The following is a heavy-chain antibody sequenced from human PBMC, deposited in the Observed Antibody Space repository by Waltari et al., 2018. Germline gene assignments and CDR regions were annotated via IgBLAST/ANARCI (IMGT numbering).Heavy chain of an antibody. Sequence: QVQLVESGGGVVQSGRSLRLSCRASGFTFSRYAMHWVRQAPGKGLEWVAVISFDGSDKYHADSVKGRFTISRDNSKNTLYLQMHSLRAEDTAVYFCAKDPAYHDATGYFESWGQGTLVTVSS. J-gene: IGHJ4*02. D-gene: IGHD3-22*01. CDR1: GFTFSRYA. CDR2: ISFDGSDK. V-gene: IGHV3-30*18. CDR3: AKDPAYHDATGYFES.